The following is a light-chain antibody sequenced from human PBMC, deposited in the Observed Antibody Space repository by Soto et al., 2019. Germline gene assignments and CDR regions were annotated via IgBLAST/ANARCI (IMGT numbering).Light chain of an antibody. CDR1: QSVSSY. Sequence: EIVFTQSPSTLSLCPGERATLSCRASQSVSSYLAWYQQKPGQAPRLLIYGASSRATGIPDRFSGSGSGTDFTLTISRLEPEDFAVYYCQQYGSSPPITFGQGTRLENK. CDR3: QQYGSSPPIT. CDR2: GAS. V-gene: IGKV3-20*01. J-gene: IGKJ5*01.